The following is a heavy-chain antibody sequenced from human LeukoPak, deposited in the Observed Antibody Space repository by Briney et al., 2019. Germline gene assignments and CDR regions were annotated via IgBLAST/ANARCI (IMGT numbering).Heavy chain of an antibody. V-gene: IGHV4-39*01. CDR1: GGSISSGGYY. J-gene: IGHJ3*02. CDR3: ARPRTDKVGVVTSDAFDI. CDR2: IYYSGST. D-gene: IGHD3-3*01. Sequence: PSETLSLTCTVSGGSISSGGYYWSWIRQHPGKGLEWIGYIYYSGSTYYNPSLKSRVTISVDTSKNQFSLKLSSVTAADTAVYYCARPRTDKVGVVTSDAFDIWGQGTMVTVSS.